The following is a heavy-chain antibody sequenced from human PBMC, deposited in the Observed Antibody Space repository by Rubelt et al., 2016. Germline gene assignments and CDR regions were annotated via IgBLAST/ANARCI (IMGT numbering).Heavy chain of an antibody. V-gene: IGHV4-34*01. D-gene: IGHD1-26*01. J-gene: IGHJ4*02. CDR3: ARDDLGAKVY. Sequence: QVQLQQWGAGLLKPSETLSLTCAVYGGSFSGYYWNWIRQPPGKGLEWIGEINHSGSTNYNPSLKSRVTISVDTSKNQFSLKLSSVTAADTAVYYCARDDLGAKVYWGQGALVTVSS. CDR1: GGSFSGYY. CDR2: INHSGST.